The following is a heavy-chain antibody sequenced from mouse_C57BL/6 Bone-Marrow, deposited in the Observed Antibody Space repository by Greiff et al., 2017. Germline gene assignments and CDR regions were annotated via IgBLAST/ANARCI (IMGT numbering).Heavy chain of an antibody. CDR2: ISDGGSYT. CDR1: GFTFSSYA. Sequence: EVKLMESGGGLVKPGGSLKLSCAASGFTFSSYAMSWVRQTPEKRLEWVATISDGGSYTYYPDNVKGRFTISRDNAKNNLYLQMSHLKSEDTAMYYCARDRNDGYYYAMDYWGQGTSVTVSS. J-gene: IGHJ4*01. CDR3: ARDRNDGYYYAMDY. V-gene: IGHV5-4*01. D-gene: IGHD2-12*01.